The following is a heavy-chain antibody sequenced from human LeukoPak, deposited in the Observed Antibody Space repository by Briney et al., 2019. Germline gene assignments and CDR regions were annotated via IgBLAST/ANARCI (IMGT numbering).Heavy chain of an antibody. CDR1: GGSFSGYY. V-gene: IGHV4-34*01. Sequence: SETLSLTCAVSGGSFSGYYWSWIRQPPGKGLEWIGEINHSGSTNYNPSLKSRVTISVDTSKNQFSLKLSSVTAADTAVYYCARGRRNYYGSGSYYKKRTERFDYWGQGTLVAVSS. CDR3: ARGRRNYYGSGSYYKKRTERFDY. CDR2: INHSGST. J-gene: IGHJ4*02. D-gene: IGHD3-10*01.